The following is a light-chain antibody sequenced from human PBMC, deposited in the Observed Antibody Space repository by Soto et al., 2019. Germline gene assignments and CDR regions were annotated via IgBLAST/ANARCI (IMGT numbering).Light chain of an antibody. CDR1: QSVSSY. J-gene: IGKJ4*01. Sequence: EIVLTQSPATLSLSPGERATLSCGASQSVSSYLAWYQQKPGQAPRLLIYDASNRATGIPARFSGSGSGTDFTLTISSLEPEDFAVYYCQQRSNRPRGTFGGGTKVEIK. V-gene: IGKV3-11*01. CDR3: QQRSNRPRGT. CDR2: DAS.